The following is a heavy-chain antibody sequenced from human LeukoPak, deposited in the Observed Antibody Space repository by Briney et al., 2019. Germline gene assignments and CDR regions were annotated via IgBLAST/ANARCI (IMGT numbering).Heavy chain of an antibody. CDR2: INHSGST. V-gene: IGHV4-34*01. J-gene: IGHJ1*01. D-gene: IGHD2-21*02. Sequence: KPSETLSLTCAVYGGSFSGYYWSWIRQPPGKGLEWIGEINHSGSTNYNPSLKSRVTISVDTSKDQFSLRLSSVTAADTAVYYCARHACCGGDCYSYIQHWGQGTLVTVSS. CDR3: ARHACCGGDCYSYIQH. CDR1: GGSFSGYY.